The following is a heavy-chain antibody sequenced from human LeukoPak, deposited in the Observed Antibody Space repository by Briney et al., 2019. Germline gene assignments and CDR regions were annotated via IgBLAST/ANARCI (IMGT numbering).Heavy chain of an antibody. D-gene: IGHD3-3*01. CDR3: ARRITIFGVAYHDGFDL. J-gene: IGHJ3*01. CDR1: GFTFNSYT. CDR2: IGRSSAYI. Sequence: GGSLRPSCAASGFTFNSYTLDWVRQAPGKGLEWVSCIGRSSAYIHYADSVRGRFTISRDNAKNSLYLQMNSLRAEDTAVYYCARRITIFGVAYHDGFDLWGQGMIVTVSS. V-gene: IGHV3-21*01.